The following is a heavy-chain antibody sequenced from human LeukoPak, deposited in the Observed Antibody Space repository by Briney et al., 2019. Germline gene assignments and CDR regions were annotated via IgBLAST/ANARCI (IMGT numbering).Heavy chain of an antibody. CDR1: GGSXSSYY. CDR3: ARDTVVPATTNWFDP. CDR2: IYTSGST. J-gene: IGHJ5*02. Sequence: EXXSLTXXVSGGSXSSYYWSWIRQPAGKGLEWIGRIYTSGSTNYNPSLKSRVTMSVDTSKNQFSLKLSSVTAADTAVYYCARDTVVPATTNWFDPWGQGTLVTVSS. V-gene: IGHV4-4*07. D-gene: IGHD2-2*01.